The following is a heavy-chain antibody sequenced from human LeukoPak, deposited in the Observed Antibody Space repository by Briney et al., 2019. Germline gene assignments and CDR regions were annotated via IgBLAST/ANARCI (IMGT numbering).Heavy chain of an antibody. V-gene: IGHV4-39*02. CDR1: GGSISSSTYY. CDR2: IYNSGST. D-gene: IGHD3-22*01. CDR3: ARDGADYYDSSGTYDY. J-gene: IGHJ4*02. Sequence: SETLSLTCTVSGGSISSSTYYGGWIRQPPGKGLEWIGNIYNSGSTYYNPSLKSRVTISVDTSKNQFSLKLSSVTAADTAVYYCARDGADYYDSSGTYDYWGQGTLVTVSS.